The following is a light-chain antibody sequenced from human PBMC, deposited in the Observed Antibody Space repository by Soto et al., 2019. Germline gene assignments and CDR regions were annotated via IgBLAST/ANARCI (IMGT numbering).Light chain of an antibody. J-gene: IGLJ2*01. CDR3: GTWDSSLSVGL. CDR2: DNN. CDR1: SSNIGGNS. Sequence: QSAMTQPPSVSAAPGQTVTISCSGSSSNIGGNSVSWYQQLPGTAPKLLIYDNNKRPSGIPDRFSGSKSGTSATLGITGLQTGDEADYYCGTWDSSLSVGLFGGGTKVTVL. V-gene: IGLV1-51*01.